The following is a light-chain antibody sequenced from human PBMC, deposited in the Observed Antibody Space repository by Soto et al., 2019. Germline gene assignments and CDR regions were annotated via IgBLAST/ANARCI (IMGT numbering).Light chain of an antibody. V-gene: IGLV4-69*01. Sequence: QAVVTQSPSASASLGASVKFACTLSSGHNTYAIAWHQQQPEKGPRYLMRLNSDGSHFKGDGIPDRFSGSSSGAERYLTISSLQSDDEADYYCRTWVTGTVVFGGGTKLTVL. CDR3: RTWVTGTVV. CDR2: LNSDGSH. CDR1: SGHNTYA. J-gene: IGLJ2*01.